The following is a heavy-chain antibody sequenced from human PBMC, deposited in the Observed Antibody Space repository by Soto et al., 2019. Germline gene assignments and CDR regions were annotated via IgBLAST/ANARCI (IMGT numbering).Heavy chain of an antibody. CDR1: GFTFSNYA. CDR2: LSGSGGST. D-gene: IGHD2-2*01. J-gene: IGHJ5*02. V-gene: IGHV3-23*01. CDR3: AKDTVPVATPWFDP. Sequence: EVQLLESGGGLVQPGGSLRLSCAASGFTFSNYAMSWVRQAPGKGLEWVSTLSGSGGSTYYADSVKGRFTISRDNSKNTLYLQMNSLRAEGTAVYYCAKDTVPVATPWFDPWGQGTLVTVAS.